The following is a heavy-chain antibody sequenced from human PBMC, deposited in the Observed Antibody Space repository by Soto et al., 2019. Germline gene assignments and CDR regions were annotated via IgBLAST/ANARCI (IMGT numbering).Heavy chain of an antibody. Sequence: EVQLLESGGGLVHPGGSLRLSCAASGFPFSSFALSWVHQAPGKGLEWVSSISATGDNTYYADSVKGRFTISRDISKNTLSLQMNSLRAEDTAIYHCAKGTYSSGWYDSWGQGTLVTVSS. D-gene: IGHD6-19*01. J-gene: IGHJ5*01. CDR2: ISATGDNT. CDR1: GFPFSSFA. V-gene: IGHV3-23*01. CDR3: AKGTYSSGWYDS.